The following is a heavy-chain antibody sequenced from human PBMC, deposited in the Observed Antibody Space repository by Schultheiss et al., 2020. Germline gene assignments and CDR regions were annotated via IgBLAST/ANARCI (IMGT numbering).Heavy chain of an antibody. CDR1: GGSISSGGYY. CDR3: ARGRMITFGGVIVY. D-gene: IGHD3-16*02. CDR2: IYYSGST. J-gene: IGHJ4*02. Sequence: SQTLSLTCTVSGGSISSGGYYWSWIRQHPGKGLEWIGYIYYSGSTYYNPSLKSRVTISVDTSKNQFSLKLSSVTAADTAVYYCARGRMITFGGVIVYWGQGTLVTVSA. V-gene: IGHV4-31*03.